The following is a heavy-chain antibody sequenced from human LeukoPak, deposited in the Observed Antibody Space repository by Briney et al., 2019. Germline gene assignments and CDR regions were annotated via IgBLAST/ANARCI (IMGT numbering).Heavy chain of an antibody. V-gene: IGHV4-30-2*01. CDR1: GGSISSGGYS. CDR3: ARDRGFPRPVGAFDI. CDR2: IYHSGST. J-gene: IGHJ3*02. D-gene: IGHD3-10*01. Sequence: PSQTLSLTCAVSGGSISSGGYSWSWIRQPPGKGLEWIGYIYHSGSTYYNPSLKSRVTISVDRSKNQFSLKLSSVTAADTAVYYRARDRGFPRPVGAFDIWGQGTMVTVSS.